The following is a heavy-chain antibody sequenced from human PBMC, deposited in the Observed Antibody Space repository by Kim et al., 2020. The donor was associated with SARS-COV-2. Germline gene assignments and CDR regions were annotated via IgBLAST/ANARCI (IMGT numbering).Heavy chain of an antibody. D-gene: IGHD3-10*01. J-gene: IGHJ3*02. CDR3: ARISGWFGDQSSPAFDI. CDR2: VYYDGSNK. CDR1: GFTFSSYG. V-gene: IGHV3-33*01. Sequence: GGSLRLSCAASGFTFSSYGMHWVRQAPGKGLEWVAIVYYDGSNKYYADSVKGRFIISRDNSKNTLYLQMNSLRVEDTAVYYCARISGWFGDQSSPAFDIWGQGTMVTVSS.